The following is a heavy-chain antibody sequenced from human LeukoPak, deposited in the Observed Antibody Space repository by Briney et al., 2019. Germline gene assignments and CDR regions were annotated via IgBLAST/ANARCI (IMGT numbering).Heavy chain of an antibody. CDR3: TRGHRYSTGWYYFDY. CDR2: IYSGGST. CDR1: GFTLSSYA. V-gene: IGHV3-53*01. Sequence: GGSLRLSCAASGFTLSSYALTWVRQAPGKGLEWVSVIYSGGSTYYADSVKGRFTISRDNSKNTLYLQMNSLRAEDTTMYYCTRGHRYSTGWYYFDYWGQGTLVTVSS. J-gene: IGHJ4*02. D-gene: IGHD6-19*01.